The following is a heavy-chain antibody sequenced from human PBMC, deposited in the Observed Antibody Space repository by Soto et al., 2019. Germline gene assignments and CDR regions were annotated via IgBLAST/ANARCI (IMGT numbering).Heavy chain of an antibody. Sequence: PGESLKISCKGSGYSFTSYWISWVRQMPGKGLEWMGRIDPSDSYTNYSPSFQGHVTISADKSISTAYLQWSSLKASDTAMYYCARLIYYSSGYYYVPNGMDVWGQGTTVTVSS. CDR1: GYSFTSYW. D-gene: IGHD3-22*01. CDR3: ARLIYYSSGYYYVPNGMDV. CDR2: IDPSDSYT. J-gene: IGHJ6*02. V-gene: IGHV5-10-1*01.